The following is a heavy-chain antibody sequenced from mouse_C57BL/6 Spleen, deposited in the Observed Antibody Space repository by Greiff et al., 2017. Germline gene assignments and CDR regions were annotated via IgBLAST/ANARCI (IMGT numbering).Heavy chain of an antibody. D-gene: IGHD1-1*01. V-gene: IGHV1-18*01. CDR1: GYTFTDYN. CDR2: INPNNGGT. Sequence: VQLQQSGPELVKPGASVKIPCKASGYTFTDYNMDWVKQSHGKSLEWIGDINPNNGGTIYNQKFKGKATLTVDKSSSTAYMELRSLTSADTAVYYCARDYYGSSSYAMDYWGQGTSVTVSS. J-gene: IGHJ4*01. CDR3: ARDYYGSSSYAMDY.